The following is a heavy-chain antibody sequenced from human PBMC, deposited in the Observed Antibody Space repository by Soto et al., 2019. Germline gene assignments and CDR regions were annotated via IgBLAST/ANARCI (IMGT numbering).Heavy chain of an antibody. CDR3: ARDYYGSGSYHNWFDP. Sequence: TLSLTCAVYGGSFSGYYWSWIRQHPGKGLEWIGYIYYSGSTYYNPSLKSRVTISVDTSKNQFSLKLSSVTAADTAVYYCARDYYGSGSYHNWFDPWGQGTLVTVSS. J-gene: IGHJ5*02. V-gene: IGHV4-31*11. CDR2: IYYSGST. D-gene: IGHD3-10*01. CDR1: GGSFSGYY.